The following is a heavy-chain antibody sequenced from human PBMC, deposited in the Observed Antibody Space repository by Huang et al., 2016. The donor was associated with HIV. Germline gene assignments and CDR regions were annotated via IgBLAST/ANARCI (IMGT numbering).Heavy chain of an antibody. CDR1: GFSISSYW. Sequence: EVQLVESGGGLVQPGGSLRLSCAASGFSISSYWMHWVRQAPGKGLVWGSRINSDGSITRYADSVHGLFTNSRDNAKNTLYLQMNSLRAEDTAVYYCARDPRIQSWLNFFDYWGQGTLVSVSS. CDR3: ARDPRIQSWLNFFDY. D-gene: IGHD3-22*01. V-gene: IGHV3-74*01. J-gene: IGHJ4*02. CDR2: INSDGSIT.